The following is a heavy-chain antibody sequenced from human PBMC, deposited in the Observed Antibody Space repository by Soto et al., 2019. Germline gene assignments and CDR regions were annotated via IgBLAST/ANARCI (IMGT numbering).Heavy chain of an antibody. Sequence: QLQLPESGQGLVKPSGTLSPTCTVSGGSISSSSYYWGWIRQPPGKGLEWIGSIYYSGSTYYNPSLKSRVTISVDTSKNQFSLKLSSVTAADTAVYYCASSSFDPWGQGTLVTVSS. CDR2: IYYSGST. CDR3: ASSSFDP. V-gene: IGHV4-39*01. J-gene: IGHJ5*02. CDR1: GGSISSSSYY.